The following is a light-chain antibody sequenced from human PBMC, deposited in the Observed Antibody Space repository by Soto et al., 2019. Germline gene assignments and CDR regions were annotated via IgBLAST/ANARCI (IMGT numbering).Light chain of an antibody. CDR2: GAS. V-gene: IGKV3-20*01. Sequence: EVVLTQSPGTLSLSPGERATLSCRASQSVSSSYLAWYQQKPGQAPRLLIYGASSRATGIPDRFSGSGSGTEFTLTIGSLQPDDFATYYCQHYNSYSEAFGQGTKVDIK. CDR3: QHYNSYSEA. CDR1: QSVSSSY. J-gene: IGKJ1*01.